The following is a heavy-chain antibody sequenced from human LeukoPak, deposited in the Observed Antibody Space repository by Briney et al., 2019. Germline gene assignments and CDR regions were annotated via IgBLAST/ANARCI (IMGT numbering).Heavy chain of an antibody. CDR1: GFTFSSYA. D-gene: IGHD3-10*01. J-gene: IGHJ6*02. V-gene: IGHV3-64*01. Sequence: GGSLRLSCAASGFTFSSYAMHWVRQAPGKGLEYVSAISSNGGSTYYANSVKGRFTISRDNSKNTLYLQMGSLRAEDMAVYYCASEYYYGSGSLMDVWGQGTTVTVSS. CDR2: ISSNGGST. CDR3: ASEYYYGSGSLMDV.